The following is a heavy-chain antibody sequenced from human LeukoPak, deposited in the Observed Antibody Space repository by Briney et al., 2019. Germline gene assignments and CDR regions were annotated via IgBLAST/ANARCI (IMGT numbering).Heavy chain of an antibody. D-gene: IGHD2-21*02. V-gene: IGHV4-59*04. Sequence: SETLSLTCTDCGDSISSYNWGWSRQPPGQGLEWIGSIYYTGSTYYNPSLNTRVTMSVDTSKNQFSLKLSSVTAADTAVYYCARRLKVTEHFDYWGQGTLVTVSS. CDR1: GDSISSYN. J-gene: IGHJ4*02. CDR3: ARRLKVTEHFDY. CDR2: IYYTGST.